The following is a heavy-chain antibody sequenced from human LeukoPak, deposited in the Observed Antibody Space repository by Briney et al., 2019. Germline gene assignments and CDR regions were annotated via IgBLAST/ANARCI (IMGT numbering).Heavy chain of an antibody. J-gene: IGHJ4*02. CDR1: GFTFSDYY. Sequence: PGGSLRLSCAASGFTFSDYYMSWIRQAPGKGLEWVSYISSSGSTIYYADSVKGRFTISRDNAKNSLYLQMNSLRAEDTAVYYCAVEMATIFSTGDYWGQGTLVTVSS. D-gene: IGHD5-24*01. CDR2: ISSSGSTI. CDR3: AVEMATIFSTGDY. V-gene: IGHV3-11*04.